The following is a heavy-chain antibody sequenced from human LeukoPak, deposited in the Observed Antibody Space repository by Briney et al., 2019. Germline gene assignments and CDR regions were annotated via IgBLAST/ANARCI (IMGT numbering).Heavy chain of an antibody. Sequence: SETLSLTCTVSGGSISSGSYYWSWIRQPAGKGLEWIGRIYTSGSTNYNPSLKSRVTISVDTSKNQFSLKLSSVTAADTAVYSCARDYYDSSVFDYWGQGTLVTVSS. CDR2: IYTSGST. J-gene: IGHJ4*02. D-gene: IGHD3-22*01. CDR3: ARDYYDSSVFDY. V-gene: IGHV4-61*02. CDR1: GGSISSGSYY.